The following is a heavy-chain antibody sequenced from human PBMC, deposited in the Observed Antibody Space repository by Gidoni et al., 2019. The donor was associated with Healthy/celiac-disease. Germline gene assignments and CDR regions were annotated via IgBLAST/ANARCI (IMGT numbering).Heavy chain of an antibody. D-gene: IGHD2-15*01. J-gene: IGHJ4*02. CDR1: GFTFSRYS. CDR3: ARSNLSFHCSGGSCYTEFDY. Sequence: EVQLVESGGGLVKPGGSLRLSCAASGFTFSRYSLNWVRQAPGKGLEWVSSITSSSSYIYYADSVKGRFTISRDNAKNSLYLQMNSLRAEDTAVYYCARSNLSFHCSGGSCYTEFDYWGQGTLVTVSS. V-gene: IGHV3-21*01. CDR2: ITSSSSYI.